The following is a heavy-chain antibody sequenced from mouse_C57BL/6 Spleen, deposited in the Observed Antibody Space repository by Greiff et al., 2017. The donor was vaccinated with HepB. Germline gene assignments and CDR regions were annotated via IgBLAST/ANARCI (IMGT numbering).Heavy chain of an antibody. CDR2: ISDGGSYT. V-gene: IGHV5-4*01. Sequence: EVQGVESGGGLVKPGGSLKLSCAASGFTFSSYAMSWVRQTPEKRLEWVATISDGGSYTYYPDNVKGRFTISRDNAKNNLYLQMSHLKSEDTAMYYCARGDYDAAWFAYWGQGTLVTVSA. D-gene: IGHD2-4*01. J-gene: IGHJ3*01. CDR3: ARGDYDAAWFAY. CDR1: GFTFSSYA.